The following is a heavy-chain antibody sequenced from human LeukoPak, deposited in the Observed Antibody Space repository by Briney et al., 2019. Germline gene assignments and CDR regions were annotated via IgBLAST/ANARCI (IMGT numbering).Heavy chain of an antibody. CDR2: LKFDGIEN. V-gene: IGHV3-7*01. CDR1: GFRFSDYW. CDR3: ARESGYFDAFDI. J-gene: IGHJ3*02. D-gene: IGHD3-3*01. Sequence: PGGSLRLSCVGSGFRFSDYWMTWVRQAPGKGLEWVATLKFDGIENYHVGSVAGRFTISRDNAKNSLYLQMNSLRAEDTAVYYCARESGYFDAFDIWGQGTMVTVSS.